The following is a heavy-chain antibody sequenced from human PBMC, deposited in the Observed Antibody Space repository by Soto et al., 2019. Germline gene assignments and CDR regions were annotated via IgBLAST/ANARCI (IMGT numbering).Heavy chain of an antibody. D-gene: IGHD6-6*01. V-gene: IGHV4-34*01. Sequence: QVQLQQWGAGLLKPSETLSLTCAVYGGSFSGYYWSWIRQPPGKGLEWIGEINHSGSTNYNPSLKSRVTISVDTSKNQFSLKLSSVTAADTAVYYCARGRKQLVHPNYYHYYYMDVWGKGTTVTVSS. CDR1: GGSFSGYY. CDR2: INHSGST. CDR3: ARGRKQLVHPNYYHYYYMDV. J-gene: IGHJ6*03.